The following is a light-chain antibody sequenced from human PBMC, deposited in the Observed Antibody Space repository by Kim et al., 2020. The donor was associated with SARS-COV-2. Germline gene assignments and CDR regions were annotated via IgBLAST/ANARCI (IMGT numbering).Light chain of an antibody. CDR1: QSVDNK. CDR2: DAF. V-gene: IGKV3-15*01. Sequence: SPGERVTLSCRASQSVDNKLGWYQQKPGQSPRLLIYDAFFRASGTPARFSGSGSGTEFTLTISSLQSEDFAVYYCQQYNNWPPWTFGQGTKVDIK. J-gene: IGKJ1*01. CDR3: QQYNNWPPWT.